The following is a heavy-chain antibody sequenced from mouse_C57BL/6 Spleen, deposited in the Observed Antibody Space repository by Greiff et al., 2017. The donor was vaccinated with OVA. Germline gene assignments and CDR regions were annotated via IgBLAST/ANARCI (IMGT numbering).Heavy chain of an antibody. CDR1: GYTFTSYW. CDR3: ARNFYYGSDY. Sequence: QVQLQQPGAELVKPGASVKLSCKASGYTFTSYWMQWVKQRPGQGLEWIGEIAPSDSYTNYNQKFKGKATLTVDTSSSTAYMQLSSLTSEDSAVYYCARNFYYGSDYWGQGTTLTVSS. J-gene: IGHJ2*01. D-gene: IGHD1-1*01. CDR2: IAPSDSYT. V-gene: IGHV1-50*01.